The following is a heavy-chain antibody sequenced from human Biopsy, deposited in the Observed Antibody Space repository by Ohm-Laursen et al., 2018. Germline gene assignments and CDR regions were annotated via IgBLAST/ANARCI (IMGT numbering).Heavy chain of an antibody. J-gene: IGHJ5*02. CDR1: GGCISNNNYY. Sequence: SLTLSLTSTVSGGCISNNNYYWGWLRQPPGKGLEWIGSIFYRGSTHYKPSLKSRVNMSVDTSKNQFSLKLNSVTAADTAVYYCARDYDTSGYYYVSWGQGTLVTVSS. D-gene: IGHD3-22*01. V-gene: IGHV4-39*01. CDR2: IFYRGST. CDR3: ARDYDTSGYYYVS.